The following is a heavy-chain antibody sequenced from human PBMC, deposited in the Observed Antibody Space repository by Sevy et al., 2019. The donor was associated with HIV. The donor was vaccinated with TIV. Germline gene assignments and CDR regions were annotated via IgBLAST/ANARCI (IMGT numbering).Heavy chain of an antibody. J-gene: IGHJ4*02. V-gene: IGHV1-18*01. CDR1: GYTFSCYG. Sequence: ASVKVSCKTSGYTFSCYGITWMRQAPGQGLEWLGWISAYDGKTKYAQTFQDRVTMTTRTSARTAYMELRGLISDDTATYYCARDGRTGTYLFDLWGQGTLVTVSS. CDR3: ARDGRTGTYLFDL. CDR2: ISAYDGKT. D-gene: IGHD1-26*01.